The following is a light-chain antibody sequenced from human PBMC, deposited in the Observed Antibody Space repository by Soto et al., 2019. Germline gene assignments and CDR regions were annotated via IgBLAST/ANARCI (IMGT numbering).Light chain of an antibody. Sequence: QSALTQPPSASGTPGQRVTISCSGSSSNIGSNTVNWYQQLPGTAPKLLIYSNNQRPSGVPDRFSGSKSGTSASLAISGLQSEDEADYYCQSYDSSLSAYVFGNGTKVTVL. V-gene: IGLV1-44*01. CDR1: SSNIGSNT. CDR2: SNN. CDR3: QSYDSSLSAYV. J-gene: IGLJ1*01.